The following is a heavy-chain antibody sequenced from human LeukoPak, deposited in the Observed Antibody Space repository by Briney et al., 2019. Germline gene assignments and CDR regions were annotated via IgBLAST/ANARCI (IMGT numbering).Heavy chain of an antibody. CDR2: MNPNSGNT. J-gene: IGHJ5*02. Sequence: GASVKVSCKASGYTFTSYDINWVRQATGQGLEWIGWMNPNSGNTGYAQKFQGRVTMTRNTSISTAYMELSSLRSEDTAVYYCARGGYYDFWSGHYRSTSYNWFDPWGQGTLVTVSS. CDR3: ARGGYYDFWSGHYRSTSYNWFDP. D-gene: IGHD3-3*01. V-gene: IGHV1-8*01. CDR1: GYTFTSYD.